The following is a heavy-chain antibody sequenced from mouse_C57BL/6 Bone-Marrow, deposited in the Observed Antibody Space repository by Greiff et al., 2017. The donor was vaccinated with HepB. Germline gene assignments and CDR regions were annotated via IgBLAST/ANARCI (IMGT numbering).Heavy chain of an antibody. Sequence: EVQVVESGGGLVQPGGSMKLSCVASGFTFSNYWMNWVRQSPEKGLEWVAQIRLKSDNYATHYAESVKGRFTISRDDSKSSVYLQMNNLRAEDTGIYYCTGGYGSSGGSYWGQGTTLTVSS. D-gene: IGHD1-1*01. CDR1: GFTFSNYW. CDR3: TGGYGSSGGSY. CDR2: IRLKSDNYAT. J-gene: IGHJ2*01. V-gene: IGHV6-3*01.